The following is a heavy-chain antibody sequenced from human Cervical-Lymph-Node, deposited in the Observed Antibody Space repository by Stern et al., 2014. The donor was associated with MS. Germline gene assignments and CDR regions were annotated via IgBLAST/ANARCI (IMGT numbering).Heavy chain of an antibody. V-gene: IGHV3-74*01. CDR3: ARSSGASGDAMDV. CDR1: GFTFSTYW. Sequence: EVQLVESGGGLLQPGGSLRLSCGASGFTFSTYWMHWVRQGPGKGLVWASRINSGGSSTSYTDSVRGRFTISRDNAKNTVDLQMTSLRAEDTAVYYCARSSGASGDAMDVWGQGTTVTVSS. CDR2: INSGGSST. J-gene: IGHJ6*02. D-gene: IGHD2-15*01.